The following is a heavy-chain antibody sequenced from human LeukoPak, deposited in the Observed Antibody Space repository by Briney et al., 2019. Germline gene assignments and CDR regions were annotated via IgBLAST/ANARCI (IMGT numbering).Heavy chain of an antibody. CDR3: ARAPTVLVGYCSSASCQADY. CDR1: GFSISSHW. V-gene: IGHV3-21*01. D-gene: IGHD2-2*01. J-gene: IGHJ4*02. Sequence: GGSLRLSCVASGFSISSHWMSWVRQAPGKGLEWVSAISGSSDYIYYADSVKGRFTISRDNAKNSLFLQMNSLRAEDTAVYYCARAPTVLVGYCSSASCQADYWGQGTLVTVSS. CDR2: ISGSSDYI.